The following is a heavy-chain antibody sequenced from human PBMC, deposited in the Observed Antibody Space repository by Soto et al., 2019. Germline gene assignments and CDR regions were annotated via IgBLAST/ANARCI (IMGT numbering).Heavy chain of an antibody. J-gene: IGHJ4*01. Sequence: SRPTRGNATLPLTLTCTFSGLSLSPTGMWVTWLLQPPGKALEWRAIINWDDDKYYSTSLKTRLTISKDTSKNQVVLTITNMDPVDTATYYCARTPNVDTVATSRTWEYYSDYLRQGTPVTVS. D-gene: IGHD5-12*01. CDR1: GLSLSPTGMW. V-gene: IGHV2-70*01. CDR2: INWDDDK. CDR3: ARTPNVDTVATSRTWEYYSDY.